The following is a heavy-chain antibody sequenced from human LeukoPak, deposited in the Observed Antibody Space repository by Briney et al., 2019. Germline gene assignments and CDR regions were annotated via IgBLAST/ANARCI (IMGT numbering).Heavy chain of an antibody. J-gene: IGHJ4*02. D-gene: IGHD1-26*01. CDR2: IRNKANIYTT. Sequence: GGSLRLSCAASGFTFSDHYMDWVRQAPGKGVGWVGRIRNKANIYTTEYAASVKGRFTISRDDSKNSLYLQMNSLKTEDTAVYYCARAPNSGTLGEDYWGQGTLVTVSS. CDR3: ARAPNSGTLGEDY. CDR1: GFTFSDHY. V-gene: IGHV3-72*01.